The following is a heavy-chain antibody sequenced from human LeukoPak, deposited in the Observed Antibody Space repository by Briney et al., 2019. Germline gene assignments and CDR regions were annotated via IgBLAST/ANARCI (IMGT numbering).Heavy chain of an antibody. V-gene: IGHV3-21*01. Sequence: GGSLRLSCAASGFTFSSYSMNWVRQAPGKGLEWVSSISSSSSYIYYADSVKGRFTISRDNAKNSLYLQMNSPRAEDTAVYYCARDIREMATFGEFDPWGQGTLVTVSS. CDR3: ARDIREMATFGEFDP. J-gene: IGHJ5*02. CDR2: ISSSSSYI. CDR1: GFTFSSYS. D-gene: IGHD5-24*01.